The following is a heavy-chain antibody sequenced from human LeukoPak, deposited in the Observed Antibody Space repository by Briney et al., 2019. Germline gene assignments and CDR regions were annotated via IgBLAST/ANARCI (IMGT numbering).Heavy chain of an antibody. Sequence: PGGSLRLSCAASGFTFSSYWMSWVRQAPGKGLEWVANIRQDGSEKYYVDSVKGRFTISRDNAKNSLYLQMNSLRAEDTAVYYCARAARGWYIDYWGQGTLVTVSS. CDR2: IRQDGSEK. CDR1: GFTFSSYW. J-gene: IGHJ4*02. D-gene: IGHD6-19*01. V-gene: IGHV3-7*01. CDR3: ARAARGWYIDY.